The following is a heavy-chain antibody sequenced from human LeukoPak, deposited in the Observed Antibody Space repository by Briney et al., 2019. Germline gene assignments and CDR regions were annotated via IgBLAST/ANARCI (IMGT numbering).Heavy chain of an antibody. CDR2: ISSSSSYI. J-gene: IGHJ4*02. V-gene: IGHV3-21*01. Sequence: GGSLRLSCAASGFTFSSYSMNWVRQAPGKGLEWVSSISSSSSYIYYADSVKGRFTISRDNAKNSLYLQMNSLRAEDAAVYYCARARVRGVIRYFDYWGQGTLVTVSS. D-gene: IGHD3-10*01. CDR1: GFTFSSYS. CDR3: ARARVRGVIRYFDY.